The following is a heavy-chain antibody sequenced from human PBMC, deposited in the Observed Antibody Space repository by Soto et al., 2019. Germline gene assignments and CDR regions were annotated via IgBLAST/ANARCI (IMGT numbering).Heavy chain of an antibody. Sequence: VASVKVSCKASGYDFTACDINWVRQASGQGLEWMGWMNPINGATGSARRFQGRVSMTRNTATGTAYLELTSLRSDDSAVYYCGRGPSPRAPAGGTPYYFAMDVWGQGTTVTVSS. D-gene: IGHD6-13*01. J-gene: IGHJ6*02. CDR1: GYDFTACD. CDR3: GRGPSPRAPAGGTPYYFAMDV. V-gene: IGHV1-8*02. CDR2: MNPINGAT.